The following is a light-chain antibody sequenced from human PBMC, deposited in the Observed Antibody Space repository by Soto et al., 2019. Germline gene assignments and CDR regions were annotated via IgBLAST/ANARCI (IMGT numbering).Light chain of an antibody. CDR3: QQYNSYWT. Sequence: DXXMTQSXSTLSASVGDRVTITCRASQSISSWLAWYQQKPGKAPKLLIYKASSLESGVPSRFSGSGSGTEFTLTISSLQPDDFATYYCQQYNSYWTFGQGTKVEIK. V-gene: IGKV1-5*03. CDR1: QSISSW. CDR2: KAS. J-gene: IGKJ1*01.